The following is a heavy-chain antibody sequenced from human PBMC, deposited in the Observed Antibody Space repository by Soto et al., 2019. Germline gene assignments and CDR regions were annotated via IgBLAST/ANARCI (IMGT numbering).Heavy chain of an antibody. CDR2: INHSGST. D-gene: IGHD2-15*01. Sequence: PSETLSLTCAVYGGSFSGYYWSWIRQPPGKGLGWIGEINHSGSTNYNPSLKSRVTISVDTSKNQFSLRLSSVTAADTAVYYCAADIVVVVAATGRPSNWFDPWGQGTLVTAPQ. CDR1: GGSFSGYY. V-gene: IGHV4-34*01. J-gene: IGHJ5*02. CDR3: AADIVVVVAATGRPSNWFDP.